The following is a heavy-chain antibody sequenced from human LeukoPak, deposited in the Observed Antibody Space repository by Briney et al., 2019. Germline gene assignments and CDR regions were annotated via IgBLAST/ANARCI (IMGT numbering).Heavy chain of an antibody. J-gene: IGHJ5*02. CDR3: ARHSPEVVPAAILHWFDP. CDR1: GGSISSSSYY. D-gene: IGHD2-2*01. CDR2: IYYSGST. V-gene: IGHV4-39*01. Sequence: SETLSLTCTVSGGSISSSSYYWGWIRQPPGTGLEWIGSIYYSGSTYYNPSLKSRVTISVDTSKNQFSLKLSSVTAADTAVYYCARHSPEVVPAAILHWFDPWGQGTLVTVSS.